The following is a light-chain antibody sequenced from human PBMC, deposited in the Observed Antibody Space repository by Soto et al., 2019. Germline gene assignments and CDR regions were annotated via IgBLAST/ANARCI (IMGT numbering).Light chain of an antibody. V-gene: IGLV1-47*01. Sequence: QSVLTQPPSASGTPGQRVNISCSGSSSNIGSNYVYWYRQFPGTAPKLLIQRNNQRPSGVSDRFSVSRSGNTASLTISGLQAEDEADYYCCSYVDSSTVYVFGTGTKLTVL. CDR2: RNN. CDR1: SSNIGSNY. J-gene: IGLJ1*01. CDR3: CSYVDSSTVYV.